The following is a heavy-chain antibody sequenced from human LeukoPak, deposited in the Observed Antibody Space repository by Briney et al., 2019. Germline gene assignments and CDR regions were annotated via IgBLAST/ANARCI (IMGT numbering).Heavy chain of an antibody. D-gene: IGHD2-15*01. CDR2: IYYSGST. J-gene: IGHJ4*02. Sequence: SETLSLTCTVSGGSISSYYWSWIRQPPGKGLEWIGYIYYSGSTNYNPSLKSRVTISVDTSKNQFSLKLSSVTAADTAVYYCARAEKYCSGGSCYSGGIDYWGQGTLVTVSS. CDR3: ARAEKYCSGGSCYSGGIDY. V-gene: IGHV4-59*01. CDR1: GGSISSYY.